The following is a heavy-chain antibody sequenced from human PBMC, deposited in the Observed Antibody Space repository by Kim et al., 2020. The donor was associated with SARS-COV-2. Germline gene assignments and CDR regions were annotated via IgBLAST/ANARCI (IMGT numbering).Heavy chain of an antibody. D-gene: IGHD1-1*01. Sequence: KFSQNFQGRVTITRDTSASTAYMELGSLRSEDTAVYYCARGGNWNDAFDYWGQGTLVTVSS. V-gene: IGHV1-3*01. CDR3: ARGGNWNDAFDY. J-gene: IGHJ4*02.